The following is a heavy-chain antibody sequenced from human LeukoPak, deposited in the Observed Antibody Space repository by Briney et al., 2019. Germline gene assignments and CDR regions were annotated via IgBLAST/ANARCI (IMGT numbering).Heavy chain of an antibody. V-gene: IGHV3-7*01. CDR3: AELGITMIGGV. D-gene: IGHD3-10*02. CDR2: IKEDGSEK. CDR1: GFTFSSYY. J-gene: IGHJ6*04. Sequence: GGSLRLSCEASGFTFSSYYMTWVRQAPGKGLEWVASIKEDGSEKYYVDSVKGRFTISRDNAKNSLYLQMNSLRAEDTAVYYCAELGITMIGGVWGKGTTVTISS.